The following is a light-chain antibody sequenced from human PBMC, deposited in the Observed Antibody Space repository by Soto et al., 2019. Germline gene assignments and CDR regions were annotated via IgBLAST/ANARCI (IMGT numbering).Light chain of an antibody. Sequence: DIQMTQSPSSLSASVGDRVTITCQASQDISNYLNWYQQKPGKAPKLLIYDTSTRATGVPTRFSGSRSGAEFTLTINSLQSEDFAVYYCQPYNNWPLTFGGGTKVDIK. CDR3: QPYNNWPLT. V-gene: IGKV1-33*01. CDR1: QDISNY. CDR2: DTS. J-gene: IGKJ4*01.